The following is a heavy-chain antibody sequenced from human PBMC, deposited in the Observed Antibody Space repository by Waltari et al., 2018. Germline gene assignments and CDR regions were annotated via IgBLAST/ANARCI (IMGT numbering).Heavy chain of an antibody. CDR1: GFIFSRHA. CDR3: TKRYCDDDRCYGLDY. V-gene: IGHV3-23*04. CDR2: IDHTGRIT. J-gene: IGHJ4*02. Sequence: EVQLVESGGALVQPGGSLRLSCGASGFIFSRHAMGWARQASGKGLELVTAIDHTGRITYYADSVKGRFTVSRDNSRNTLSLQMDSLRVEDTAVYHCTKRYCDDDRCYGLDYWGQGTLVTVSS. D-gene: IGHD2-21*01.